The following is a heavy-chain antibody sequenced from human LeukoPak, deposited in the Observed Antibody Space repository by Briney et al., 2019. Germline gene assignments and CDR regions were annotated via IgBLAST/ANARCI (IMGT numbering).Heavy chain of an antibody. CDR1: SGSLSGYS. CDR3: TRQSGTVTPIDY. V-gene: IGHV4-34*01. CDR2: IHHSGST. J-gene: IGHJ4*02. D-gene: IGHD4-17*01. Sequence: PSETLSLTCAVSSGSLSGYSWGWIRQATGKGLDWIGEIHHSGSTTYNSSLKNRVTISLDKPKSQFSLILTSATAADTAVYYCTRQSGTVTPIDYWGQGILVTVSS.